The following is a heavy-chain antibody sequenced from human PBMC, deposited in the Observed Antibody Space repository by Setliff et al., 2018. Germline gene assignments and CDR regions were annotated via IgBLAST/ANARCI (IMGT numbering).Heavy chain of an antibody. Sequence: NPSETLSLTCAVYGGSFSGYYWSWIRQPPGKGLEWLGEINHSGSTNCNPSLKSRVTISVDTSKNQFSLQLSSVTAADTAVYFCARHLRHCTMTTCYNNWFDPWGQGTLVTVSS. V-gene: IGHV4-34*01. CDR3: ARHLRHCTMTTCYNNWFDP. J-gene: IGHJ5*02. CDR1: GGSFSGYY. D-gene: IGHD2-2*02. CDR2: INHSGST.